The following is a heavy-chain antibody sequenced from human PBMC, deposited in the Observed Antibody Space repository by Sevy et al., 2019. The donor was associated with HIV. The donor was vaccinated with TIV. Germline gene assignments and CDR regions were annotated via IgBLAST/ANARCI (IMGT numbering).Heavy chain of an antibody. Sequence: SETLSLTCTVSGGSISSGSYYWSWIRQPAGKGLEWIGRIYTSGSTNYNPSLKSRVTISVDTSKNQFSLKLSSVTAADTAVYYCARSRMGYYYYMDVWGKGTTVTVSS. J-gene: IGHJ6*03. D-gene: IGHD2-8*01. CDR2: IYTSGST. CDR1: GGSISSGSYY. V-gene: IGHV4-61*02. CDR3: ARSRMGYYYYMDV.